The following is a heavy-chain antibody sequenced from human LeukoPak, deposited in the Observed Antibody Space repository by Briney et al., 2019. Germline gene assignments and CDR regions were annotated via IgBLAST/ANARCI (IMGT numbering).Heavy chain of an antibody. Sequence: SETLSLTCAVSGGSFSGYYWSWIRQPPGKGLEWIGEINHSGSTNYNPSLKSRVTISVDTSKNQFSLKLSSVTAADTAVYYCARGSRRITIFGLPYYFDYWGQGTLVTVSS. CDR3: ARGSRRITIFGLPYYFDY. CDR2: INHSGST. V-gene: IGHV4-34*01. CDR1: GGSFSGYY. J-gene: IGHJ4*02. D-gene: IGHD3-3*01.